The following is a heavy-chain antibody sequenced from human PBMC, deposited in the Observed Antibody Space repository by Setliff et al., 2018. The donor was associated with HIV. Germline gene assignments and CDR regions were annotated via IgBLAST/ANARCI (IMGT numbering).Heavy chain of an antibody. Sequence: GESLKISCKGSGYSFTSYWIGWVRQMPGKGLEWMGIIYPGDSDTRYSSSFQGQVTISADKSISTAYLQWSSLKASDTAMYYCARRFAIAVAGNYSDYWGQGTLVTVSS. D-gene: IGHD6-19*01. CDR1: GYSFTSYW. J-gene: IGHJ4*02. CDR2: IYPGDSDT. V-gene: IGHV5-51*01. CDR3: ARRFAIAVAGNYSDY.